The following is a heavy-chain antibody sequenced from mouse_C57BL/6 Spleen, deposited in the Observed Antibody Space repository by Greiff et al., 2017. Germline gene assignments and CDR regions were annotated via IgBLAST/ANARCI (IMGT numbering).Heavy chain of an antibody. V-gene: IGHV1-26*01. CDR1: GYTFTDYY. CDR3: ASYYYSGGSIDY. J-gene: IGHJ4*01. CDR2: INPNNGGT. Sequence: EVQLQQSGPELVKPGASVKISCKASGYTFTDYYMNWVKQSTGKSLEWIGDINPNNGGTSSNQKFKGKATLTVDKSSSAAYMELLILTSEDSAVYYCASYYYSGGSIDYWGQGTSVTVSS. D-gene: IGHD1-1*01.